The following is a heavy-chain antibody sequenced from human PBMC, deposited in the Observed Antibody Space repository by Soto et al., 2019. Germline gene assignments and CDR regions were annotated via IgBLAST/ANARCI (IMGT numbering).Heavy chain of an antibody. J-gene: IGHJ4*02. CDR3: VVDTSGLLDY. Sequence: PGGSLRLSCAASGFTFSSNGMQWVRQAPGKGLEWVAVIWYDGNKKYYGDSVRGRFTISRDNSKNTLYLEMNSLRAEDTAVYYCVVDTSGLLDYWGQGTLVTVSS. CDR2: IWYDGNKK. D-gene: IGHD3-22*01. V-gene: IGHV3-33*03. CDR1: GFTFSSNG.